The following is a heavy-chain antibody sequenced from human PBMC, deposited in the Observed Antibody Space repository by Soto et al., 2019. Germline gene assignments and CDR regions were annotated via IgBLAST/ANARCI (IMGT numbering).Heavy chain of an antibody. J-gene: IGHJ6*02. CDR1: GGSISSGGYY. V-gene: IGHV4-31*03. Sequence: SETLSLTCTVSGGSISSGGYYWSWIRQHPGKGLEWIGYIYYSGSTYYNPSLKSRVTISVDTSKNQFSLKPSSVTAADTAVYYCARDTEQMVRGVPEGMDVWGQGTTVT. CDR2: IYYSGST. D-gene: IGHD3-10*01. CDR3: ARDTEQMVRGVPEGMDV.